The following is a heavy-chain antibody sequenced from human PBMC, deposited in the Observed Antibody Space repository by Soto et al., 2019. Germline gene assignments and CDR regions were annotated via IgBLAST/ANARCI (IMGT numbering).Heavy chain of an antibody. J-gene: IGHJ4*02. CDR1: GFTFSSYG. Sequence: QVQLVESGGGVVQPGRSLRLSCAASGFTFSSYGMHWVRQAPGKGLEWVAVRWYDGSNKYYADSVKGRFTISRDNSKNTLYLQMNGLRAEDTAVYYGARDRPYYDSSGCFDYWGQGTLVTVSS. V-gene: IGHV3-33*01. CDR3: ARDRPYYDSSGCFDY. D-gene: IGHD3-22*01. CDR2: RWYDGSNK.